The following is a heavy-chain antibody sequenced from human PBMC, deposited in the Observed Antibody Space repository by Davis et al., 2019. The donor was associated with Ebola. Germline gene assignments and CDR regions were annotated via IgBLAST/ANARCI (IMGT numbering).Heavy chain of an antibody. CDR2: ISAYNGNT. D-gene: IGHD2-15*01. CDR3: ARDGVVAALDP. V-gene: IGHV1-18*01. CDR1: GYAFPSYA. Sequence: AASVKVSCKASGYAFPSYAINWVRQAPGQGLEWMGWISAYNGNTNYAQKLQGRVTMTTDTSTSTAYMELRSLRSDDTAVYYCARDGVVAALDPWGQGTLVTVSS. J-gene: IGHJ5*02.